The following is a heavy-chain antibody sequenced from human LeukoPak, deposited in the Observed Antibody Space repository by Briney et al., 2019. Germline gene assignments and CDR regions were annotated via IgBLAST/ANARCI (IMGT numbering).Heavy chain of an antibody. D-gene: IGHD6-13*01. Sequence: SVKVSCKVSGYTLTELSMHWVRQAPGQGLEWMGGIIPIFGTANYAQKFQGRVTITADKSTSTAYMELSSLRSEDTAVYYCARTRSSSSSWYGQFDYWGQGTLVTVSS. CDR2: IIPIFGTA. CDR1: GYTLTELS. J-gene: IGHJ4*02. V-gene: IGHV1-69*06. CDR3: ARTRSSSSSWYGQFDY.